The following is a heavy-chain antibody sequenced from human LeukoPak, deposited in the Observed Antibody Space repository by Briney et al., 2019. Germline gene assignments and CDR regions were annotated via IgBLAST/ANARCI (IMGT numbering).Heavy chain of an antibody. Sequence: SETLSLTCTVSGGSISSYYWCWIRQPPGKGLEWSGYIYYSGSTNYNPSLKSRVTISADTSKNQFSLKLSSVTAADTAVYYCAREVVTGASGYYYYMDVWGKGTTVTVSS. CDR1: GGSISSYY. V-gene: IGHV4-59*12. D-gene: IGHD3-9*01. CDR2: IYYSGST. CDR3: AREVVTGASGYYYYMDV. J-gene: IGHJ6*03.